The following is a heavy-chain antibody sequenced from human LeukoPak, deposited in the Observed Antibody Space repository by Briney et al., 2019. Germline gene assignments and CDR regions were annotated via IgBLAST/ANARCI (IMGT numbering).Heavy chain of an antibody. J-gene: IGHJ4*02. CDR2: VHLDGRT. D-gene: IGHD6-25*01. V-gene: IGHV4-4*02. CDR3: AREGGFYRPLDY. CDR1: GGSVSSTNW. Sequence: SETLSPTCGVSGGSVSSTNWWTWIRQPPGKGLEWIGEVHLDGRTNFNPSLKSRLTMSVDLSENHVSLKLTSVTAADTAVYYCAREGGFYRPLDYSGQGTLVTVSS.